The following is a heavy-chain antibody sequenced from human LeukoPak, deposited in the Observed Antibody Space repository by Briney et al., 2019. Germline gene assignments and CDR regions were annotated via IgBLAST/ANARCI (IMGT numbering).Heavy chain of an antibody. V-gene: IGHV1/OR15-1*04. D-gene: IGHD2-2*02. CDR3: ARAYLRAFDI. J-gene: IGHJ3*02. CDR2: INPNSGGT. Sequence: GASVKVSCKASGYIFTDYYMHWVRQAPGQELGWMGRINPNSGGTNYAQKFQGRVTMTRDTSTSTVYMELSSLRSEDTAEYYCARAYLRAFDIWGQGTMVTVSS. CDR1: GYIFTDYY.